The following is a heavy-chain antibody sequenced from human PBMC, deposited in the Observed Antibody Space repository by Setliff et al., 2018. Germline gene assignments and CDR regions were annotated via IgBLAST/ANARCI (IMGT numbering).Heavy chain of an antibody. V-gene: IGHV4-39*01. CDR1: GVSINSLSW. D-gene: IGHD1-1*01. CDR3: ARTGTYRYFDY. Sequence: PSETLSLTCAVSGVSINSLSWWSWVRQPPGKGLEWIGSIYYSGSTYSNASLASRLTISVDTAKNQFSLKRTSVTAADTAVYYCARTGTYRYFDYWGQGTRVTVSS. J-gene: IGHJ4*02. CDR2: IYYSGST.